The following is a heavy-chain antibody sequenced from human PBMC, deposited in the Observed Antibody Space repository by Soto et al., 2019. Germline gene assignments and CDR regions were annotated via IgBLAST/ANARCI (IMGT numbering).Heavy chain of an antibody. CDR2: ISGSGGCT. CDR1: GFTFSSYA. J-gene: IGHJ4*03. D-gene: IGHD1-26*01. Sequence: EVQLLESGGGLVQPGGSLRLSCAASGFTFSSYAMRWVRQAPVRGLEWVSAISGSGGCTYYADSVKGRFTISRDNSKTTGYLQMTSLRAEDTAVYYCARRGSGSYYDYWGQGTLVTVSS. CDR3: ARRGSGSYYDY. V-gene: IGHV3-23*01.